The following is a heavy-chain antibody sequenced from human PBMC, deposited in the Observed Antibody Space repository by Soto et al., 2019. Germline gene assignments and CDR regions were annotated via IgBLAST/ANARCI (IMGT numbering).Heavy chain of an antibody. CDR1: GFTFSSYS. D-gene: IGHD6-13*01. CDR2: ISSSSSYI. V-gene: IGHV3-21*01. CDR3: ARVRVGIAAAGDACDI. Sequence: EVQLVESGGGLVKPGGSLRLSCAASGFTFSSYSMNWVRQAPGKGLEWVSSISSSSSYIYYADSVKGRFTISRDNAKNSLYLQMNSLRAEDTAVYYCARVRVGIAAAGDACDIWGQGTMVTVSS. J-gene: IGHJ3*02.